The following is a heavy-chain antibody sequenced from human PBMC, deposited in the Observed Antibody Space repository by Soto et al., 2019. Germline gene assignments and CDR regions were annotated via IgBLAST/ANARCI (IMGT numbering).Heavy chain of an antibody. CDR3: ASGVEQQLGKRPSNPHYYYYYMDV. CDR1: GFTVSSNY. J-gene: IGHJ6*03. V-gene: IGHV3-53*04. Sequence: GGSLRLSCAASGFTVSSNYMSWVRQAPGKGLEWVSVIYSGGSTYYADSVKGRFTISRHNSKNTLYLQMNGLRAEDTAVYYCASGVEQQLGKRPSNPHYYYYYMDVWGKGTTVTVSS. D-gene: IGHD6-13*01. CDR2: IYSGGST.